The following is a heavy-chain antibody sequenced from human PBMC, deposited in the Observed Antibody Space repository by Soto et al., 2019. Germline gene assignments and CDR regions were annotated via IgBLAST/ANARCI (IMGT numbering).Heavy chain of an antibody. D-gene: IGHD3-22*01. Sequence: SETLSLTCTVSGGSISSYHWSWIRQTPGKGLEWIGYVHYSWGSNYNPSLKSRVTISVDTSKNQFSLKLSSVTAADTAVYYCARESFYDSGGFHGFDCWGQGTLVTVSS. V-gene: IGHV4-59*01. CDR2: VHYSWGS. J-gene: IGHJ4*02. CDR1: GGSISSYH. CDR3: ARESFYDSGGFHGFDC.